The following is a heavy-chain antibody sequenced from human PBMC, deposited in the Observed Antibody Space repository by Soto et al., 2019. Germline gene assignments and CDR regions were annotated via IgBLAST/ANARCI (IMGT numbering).Heavy chain of an antibody. D-gene: IGHD3-3*01. CDR1: GFTFSSYW. CDR3: ARDRYSYYDFWSGSLPYYYYGMDV. V-gene: IGHV3-7*01. Sequence: GGSLRLSCAASGFTFSSYWMTWVRQAPGKGLEWLANINKDGSEKNYVDSVKGRLTISRDNAKNSLSVQVNSLRAEDTAVYYCARDRYSYYDFWSGSLPYYYYGMDVWGQGTTVTVSS. CDR2: INKDGSEK. J-gene: IGHJ6*02.